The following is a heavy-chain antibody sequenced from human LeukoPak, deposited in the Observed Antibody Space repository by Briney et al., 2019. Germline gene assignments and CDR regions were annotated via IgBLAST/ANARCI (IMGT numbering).Heavy chain of an antibody. D-gene: IGHD5-18*01. Sequence: NPSETLSLTCTVSGGSISSYYWSWIRQPPGKGLEWIGYIYYSGSTNYNPSLKSRVTISVDTSKNQFSLKLSSVTAADTAVYYCAREMGGGYSYGTSDYWGQGTLVTVSS. CDR3: AREMGGGYSYGTSDY. V-gene: IGHV4-59*01. J-gene: IGHJ4*02. CDR1: GGSISSYY. CDR2: IYYSGST.